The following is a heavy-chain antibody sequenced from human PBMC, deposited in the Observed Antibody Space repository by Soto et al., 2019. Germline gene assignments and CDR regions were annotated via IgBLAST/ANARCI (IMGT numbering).Heavy chain of an antibody. CDR3: ARDRHDYGDDGLFEYYYYMDV. CDR2: IIPILGIA. D-gene: IGHD4-17*01. J-gene: IGHJ6*03. Sequence: QVQLMQSGAEVKKPGSSVKVSCKASGGTFSSYTISWVRQAPGQGLEWVGRIIPILGIANYAQKFKGRVTITGDKSTSTAYMELSSLRSEDTAVYYCARDRHDYGDDGLFEYYYYMDVWGKGTTVTVSS. V-gene: IGHV1-69*08. CDR1: GGTFSSYT.